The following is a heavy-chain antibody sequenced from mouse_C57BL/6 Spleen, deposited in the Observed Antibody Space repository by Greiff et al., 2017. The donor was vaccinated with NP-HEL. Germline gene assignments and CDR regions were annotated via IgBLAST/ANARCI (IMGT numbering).Heavy chain of an antibody. Sequence: EVMLVESGGGLVKPGGSLKLSCAASGFTFSDYGMHWVRQAPEKGLEWVAYISSGSSTIYYADTVKGRFTISRDTAKNTLFLQMTSLRSEDTAMYYCARLTVTHYYAMDGWGQGTSVTVSS. CDR1: GFTFSDYG. V-gene: IGHV5-17*01. J-gene: IGHJ4*01. CDR2: ISSGSSTI. D-gene: IGHD4-1*01. CDR3: ARLTVTHYYAMDG.